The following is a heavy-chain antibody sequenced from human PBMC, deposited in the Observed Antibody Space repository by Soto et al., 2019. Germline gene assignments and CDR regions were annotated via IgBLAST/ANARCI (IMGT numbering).Heavy chain of an antibody. Sequence: ASVKVSCKASGGTFSSYAISWVRQAPGQGLEWMGGIIPIFGTANYAQKFQGRVTITADESTSTAYMELSSLRSEDTAVYYCARTGYSRGQPGYWGQGTLVPVSS. CDR1: GGTFSSYA. J-gene: IGHJ4*02. CDR2: IIPIFGTA. V-gene: IGHV1-69*13. D-gene: IGHD6-25*01. CDR3: ARTGYSRGQPGY.